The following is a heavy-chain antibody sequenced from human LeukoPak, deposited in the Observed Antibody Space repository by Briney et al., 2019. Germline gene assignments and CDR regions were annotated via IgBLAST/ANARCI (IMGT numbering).Heavy chain of an antibody. V-gene: IGHV3-13*01. J-gene: IGHJ2*01. Sequence: PGGSLRLSCAAPGFTFSNYDMHWVRQATGKGLEWVSGIGTAGEIYYPGSVKGRFTISRENAKNSLYLQMNSLRAGDTAVYYCARAAYSSTWYSRYFDLWGRGTLVTVSS. CDR3: ARAAYSSTWYSRYFDL. CDR1: GFTFSNYD. D-gene: IGHD6-13*01. CDR2: IGTAGEI.